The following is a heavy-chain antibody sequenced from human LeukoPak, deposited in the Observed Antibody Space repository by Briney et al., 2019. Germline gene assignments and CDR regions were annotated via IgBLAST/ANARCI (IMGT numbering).Heavy chain of an antibody. CDR1: GLTFSGFE. Sequence: PGGSLRLSCVGSGLTFSGFELNWVRQAPGKGLEWVSYIKDDGSLKTYADSVEGRFTISRDNARNSLYLQMNSLRVEDTAIYYCARRFRDWGQGTLVTVSS. CDR3: ARRFRD. CDR2: IKDDGSLK. D-gene: IGHD3-16*01. J-gene: IGHJ4*02. V-gene: IGHV3-48*03.